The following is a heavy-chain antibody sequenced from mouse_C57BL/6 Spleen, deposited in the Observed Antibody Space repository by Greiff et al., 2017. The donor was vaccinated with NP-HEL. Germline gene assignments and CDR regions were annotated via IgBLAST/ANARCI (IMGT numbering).Heavy chain of an antibody. J-gene: IGHJ3*01. Sequence: VQLKESGAELVRPGASVKLSCTASGFNIKDYYMHWVKQRPEQGLAWIGRIDPEDGDTEYAPKFQGKATMTADTSSNTAYLQLSSLTSADTAVYYCTTAVVATPAWFAYWGQGTLVTVSA. CDR3: TTAVVATPAWFAY. CDR1: GFNIKDYY. V-gene: IGHV14-1*01. D-gene: IGHD1-1*01. CDR2: IDPEDGDT.